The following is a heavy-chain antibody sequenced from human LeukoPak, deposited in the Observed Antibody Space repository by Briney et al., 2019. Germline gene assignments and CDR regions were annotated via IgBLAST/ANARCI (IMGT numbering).Heavy chain of an antibody. CDR2: IIPFFGTA. V-gene: IGHV1-69*05. D-gene: IGHD2-15*01. CDR3: AGGGGSYFHRFDY. J-gene: IGHJ4*02. Sequence: SVKVSCKASGGTFSSYAISWVRQAPGQGLEWMGGIIPFFGTANYAQKLQGRVTITTDKSTSTAYMELSSLRSDDTAVYYCAGGGGSYFHRFDYWGQGTLVTVSS. CDR1: GGTFSSYA.